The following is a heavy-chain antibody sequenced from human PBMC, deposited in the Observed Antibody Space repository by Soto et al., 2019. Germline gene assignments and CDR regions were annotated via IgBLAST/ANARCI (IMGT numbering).Heavy chain of an antibody. V-gene: IGHV3-7*03. CDR3: ARGLRYFDWLPGY. CDR1: GFTFSSYW. D-gene: IGHD3-9*01. J-gene: IGHJ4*02. CDR2: IKQDGSEK. Sequence: GGSLRLSCAASGFTFSSYWMSWVRQAPGKGLEWVANIKQDGSEKYYVDSVKGRFTISRDNAKNSLYLQMNSLRAEDTAVYYCARGLRYFDWLPGYWGQGTLVTVSS.